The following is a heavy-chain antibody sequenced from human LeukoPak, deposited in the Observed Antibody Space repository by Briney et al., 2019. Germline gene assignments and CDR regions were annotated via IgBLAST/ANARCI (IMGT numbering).Heavy chain of an antibody. D-gene: IGHD2-15*01. Sequence: GGSLRLSCAASGFTFSSYAMSWVRQAPGKGLEWVSAISGSGGSTYYADSVKGRFTISRDNSKNTLYLQMNSLRAEGTAVYYCAKRYCSGGSCYAKGWYFDLWGRGTLVTVSS. J-gene: IGHJ2*01. V-gene: IGHV3-23*01. CDR1: GFTFSSYA. CDR2: ISGSGGST. CDR3: AKRYCSGGSCYAKGWYFDL.